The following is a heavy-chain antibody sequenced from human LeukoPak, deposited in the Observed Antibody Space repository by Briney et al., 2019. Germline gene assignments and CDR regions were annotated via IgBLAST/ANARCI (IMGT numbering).Heavy chain of an antibody. Sequence: SQTLSLTCAISGDSVSSNSAAWNWIRQSPSRGLEWLGRTYYRSKWYNDYAVSVKSRITINPDTSKNQFSLQLNSVSPEDTAVYYCARVNSWTEEPDTGSDYWGQGILVTVSS. V-gene: IGHV6-1*01. CDR2: TYYRSKWYN. D-gene: IGHD1-14*01. CDR3: ARVNSWTEEPDTGSDY. CDR1: GDSVSSNSAA. J-gene: IGHJ4*02.